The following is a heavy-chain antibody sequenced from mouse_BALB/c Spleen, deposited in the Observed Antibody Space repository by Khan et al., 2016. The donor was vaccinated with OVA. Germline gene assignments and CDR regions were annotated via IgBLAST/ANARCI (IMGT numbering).Heavy chain of an antibody. V-gene: IGHV1S136*01. D-gene: IGHD3-1*01. Sequence: EVQLQQSGPELVKPGASVKMSCKASGYTFTSYDMHWVKQKPGQGLEWIGYINPYNDYTNFNEKFKGKATLTSDKSSSTAYMELSSLTSEDSAVYYEGIGVRGLRTWFAYWGQGTLVTVSA. J-gene: IGHJ3*01. CDR1: GYTFTSYD. CDR3: GIGVRGLRTWFAY. CDR2: INPYNDYT.